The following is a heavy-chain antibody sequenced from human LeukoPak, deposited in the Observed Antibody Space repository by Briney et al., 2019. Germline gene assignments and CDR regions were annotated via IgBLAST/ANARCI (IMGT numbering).Heavy chain of an antibody. J-gene: IGHJ4*02. CDR2: IDPGDSDT. D-gene: IGHD5-18*01. CDR3: ARRGDSYGEYNFDY. Sequence: GESLKISCQGSGYSFINYWIGWVRQMPGKGLERMGIIDPGDSDTRYSPSFQGQVTISADKSISTAYLQWSSLKASDTAMYYCARRGDSYGEYNFDYWGQGTLITVSS. V-gene: IGHV5-51*01. CDR1: GYSFINYW.